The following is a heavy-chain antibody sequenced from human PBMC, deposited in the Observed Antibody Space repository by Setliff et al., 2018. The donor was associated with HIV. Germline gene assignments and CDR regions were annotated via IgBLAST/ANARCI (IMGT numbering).Heavy chain of an antibody. J-gene: IGHJ6*03. D-gene: IGHD2-8*01. V-gene: IGHV1-18*01. CDR1: GYSLSTYA. CDR2: IDSNNGNR. Sequence: ASVKVSCKASGYSLSTYAISWVRQAPGQGLEWMGWIDSNNGNRNFAQKFRGRVTMTTDISTNTAYMEVRSLSFDDTAVYYCVRLTADRTNYHYYMDVWGKGTTVTVSS. CDR3: VRLTADRTNYHYYMDV.